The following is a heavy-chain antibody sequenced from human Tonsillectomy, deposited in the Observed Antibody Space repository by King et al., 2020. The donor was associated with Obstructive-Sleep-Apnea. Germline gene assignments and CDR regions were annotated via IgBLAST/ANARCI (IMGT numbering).Heavy chain of an antibody. V-gene: IGHV4-38-2*02. CDR1: GYSISSGYY. J-gene: IGHJ4*02. CDR2: IYHSGST. D-gene: IGHD1-26*01. CDR3: ARVGVGATTL. Sequence: VQLQESGPGLVKPSETLSLTCTVSGYSISSGYYWGWIRQPPGKGLEWIGSIYHSGSTYYNPSLKSRVTISVDTSKNQFSLKLSSVTAADTAVYYCARVGVGATTLWGQGTLVTVSS.